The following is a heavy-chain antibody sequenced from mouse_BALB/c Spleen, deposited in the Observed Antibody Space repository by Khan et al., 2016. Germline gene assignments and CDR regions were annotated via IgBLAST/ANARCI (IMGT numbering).Heavy chain of an antibody. J-gene: IGHJ3*01. CDR3: AREGLRRGFAY. V-gene: IGHV5-4*02. Sequence: EVELVESGGGLVKPGGSLKLSCAASGFTFSDYYMYWVRQTPEKRLEWVATISDGGSYTYYPDSVKGRFTISRDNAKNNLELQRSSLKSEDHAMYYCAREGLRRGFAYWGQGTLVTVSA. CDR1: GFTFSDYY. CDR2: ISDGGSYT. D-gene: IGHD2-4*01.